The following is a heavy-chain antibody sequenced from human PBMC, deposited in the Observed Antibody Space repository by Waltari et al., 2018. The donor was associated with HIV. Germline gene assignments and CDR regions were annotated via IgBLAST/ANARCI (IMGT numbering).Heavy chain of an antibody. CDR3: PRAGYDPGTYHVGHYFDN. J-gene: IGHJ4*02. CDR2: TSANNGNR. CDR1: GYTFTNHG. V-gene: IGHV1-18*01. Sequence: QVQLVQSGDEVKKPGASVKVSCKASGYTFTNHGISWVRRAPAQGLEWMGWTSANNGNRNSTNHLQGRVTRTTHTSACTAYMHLRRVRSDETDVYHSPRAGYDPGTYHVGHYFDNSVQGTLSTVSS. D-gene: IGHD3-10*01.